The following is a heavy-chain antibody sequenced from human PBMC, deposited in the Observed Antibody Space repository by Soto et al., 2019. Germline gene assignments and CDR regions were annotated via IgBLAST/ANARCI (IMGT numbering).Heavy chain of an antibody. V-gene: IGHV1-46*01. J-gene: IGHJ6*02. CDR3: ARTYYYDSSGPTAYGMDV. CDR2: INPSGGST. CDR1: GYTFTSYY. Sequence: ASVKVSCKASGYTFTSYYMHWVRQAPGQGLEWMGIINPSGGSTSYAQKFQGRVTMTRDTSTSTVYMELSSLRSEDTAVYYCARTYYYDSSGPTAYGMDVWGQGTTVTVSS. D-gene: IGHD3-22*01.